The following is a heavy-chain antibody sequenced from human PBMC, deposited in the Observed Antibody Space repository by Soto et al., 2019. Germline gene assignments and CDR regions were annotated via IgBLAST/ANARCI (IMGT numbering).Heavy chain of an antibody. CDR2: VYRTGST. Sequence: QVQLQESGPGLVKPSGTLSLTCAVSGGSISTSNWWSWVRQPPGKGLEWIGEVYRTGSTTYNPSLESRLTISVDKSKIRFSLKLTSVTAADTAVYYCARARATIAAAAIFDCWGQGTLVTVSS. CDR3: ARARATIAAAAIFDC. D-gene: IGHD6-13*01. V-gene: IGHV4-4*02. J-gene: IGHJ4*02. CDR1: GGSISTSNW.